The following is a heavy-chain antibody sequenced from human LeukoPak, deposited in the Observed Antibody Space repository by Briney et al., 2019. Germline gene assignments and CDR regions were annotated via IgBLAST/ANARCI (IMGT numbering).Heavy chain of an antibody. CDR1: GFTFSSYA. CDR3: ARDAYSSGWYPPRSYMDV. D-gene: IGHD6-19*01. CDR2: ISGSGVST. V-gene: IGHV3-23*01. J-gene: IGHJ6*03. Sequence: PGGSLRLSCAASGFTFSSYAISWVRQAPGKGLEWVSGISGSGVSTYYADSVKGRFTISRDNSKNTLYLQMNSLRAEDMAVYYCARDAYSSGWYPPRSYMDVWGKGTTVTVSS.